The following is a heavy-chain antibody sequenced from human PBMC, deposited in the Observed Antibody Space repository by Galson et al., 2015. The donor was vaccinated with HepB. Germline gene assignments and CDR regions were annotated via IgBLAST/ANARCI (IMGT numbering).Heavy chain of an antibody. CDR3: ARHESESKTYAADN. CDR1: GGSISSSSYY. CDR2: FYYTGNT. V-gene: IGHV4-39*01. J-gene: IGHJ4*02. Sequence: ETLSLTCTVSGGSISSSSYYWGWLRQSPGKGLEWIGSFYYTGNTHYNPSLKSRVTISGDTSKNQFSLKLNSVTAADTAVYYCARHESESKTYAADNWGQGTLVTVSS. D-gene: IGHD2-2*01.